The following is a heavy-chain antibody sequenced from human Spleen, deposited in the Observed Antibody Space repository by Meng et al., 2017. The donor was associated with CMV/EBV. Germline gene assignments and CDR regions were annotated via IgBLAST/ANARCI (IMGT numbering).Heavy chain of an antibody. Sequence: YTFTSYGISWVRQAPGQGLEWMGWISAYNGNTNYAQKLQGRVTMTTDTSTSTAYMELRSLRSDDTAVYYCARDYYDILTGYLGDGFDPWGQGTLVTVSS. J-gene: IGHJ5*02. D-gene: IGHD3-9*01. CDR1: YTFTSYG. CDR2: ISAYNGNT. CDR3: ARDYYDILTGYLGDGFDP. V-gene: IGHV1-18*01.